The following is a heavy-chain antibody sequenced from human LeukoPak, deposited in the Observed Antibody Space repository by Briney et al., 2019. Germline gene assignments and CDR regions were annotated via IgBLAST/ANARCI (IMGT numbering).Heavy chain of an antibody. V-gene: IGHV3-23*01. Sequence: GGSLRLSCAASGFTFSSYAMSWVRQAPGKGLESVSAISGSGGSTYYADSVKGRFTISRDNSKNTLYLQMNSLSAEDTAVYYCASDGSSGYYDAFGIWGQGTMVTVSS. CDR3: ASDGSSGYYDAFGI. D-gene: IGHD3-22*01. J-gene: IGHJ3*02. CDR1: GFTFSSYA. CDR2: ISGSGGST.